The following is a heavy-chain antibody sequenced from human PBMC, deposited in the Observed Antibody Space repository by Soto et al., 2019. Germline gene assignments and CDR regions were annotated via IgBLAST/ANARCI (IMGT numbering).Heavy chain of an antibody. J-gene: IGHJ4*01. CDR3: TTDLIRYYDSSGYYRDY. D-gene: IGHD3-22*01. CDR2: IKSKTDGGAT. CDR1: GFTFSNAW. V-gene: IGHV3-15*01. Sequence: LSFAASGFTFSNAWMSWVRQAPGKGLECVGRIKSKTDGGATDYAATVKCRFTISRDDSKNTLYLQMNSLKTEDTAVYYCTTDLIRYYDSSGYYRDYWGQGTLVTVSS.